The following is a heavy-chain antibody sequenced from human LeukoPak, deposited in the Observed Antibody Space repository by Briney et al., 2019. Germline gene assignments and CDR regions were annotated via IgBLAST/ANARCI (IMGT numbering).Heavy chain of an antibody. Sequence: GGSLRLSCATSGFSFDDYAMHWVRQAPGKGLEWVSLISGDGGSIYYADSVKGRFTISRDNSKNSLYLQMNTLRTEDTALYYCAKDVERNSSRHFDCWGQGTLVTVSS. CDR2: ISGDGGSI. D-gene: IGHD6-13*01. J-gene: IGHJ4*02. CDR1: GFSFDDYA. V-gene: IGHV3-43*02. CDR3: AKDVERNSSRHFDC.